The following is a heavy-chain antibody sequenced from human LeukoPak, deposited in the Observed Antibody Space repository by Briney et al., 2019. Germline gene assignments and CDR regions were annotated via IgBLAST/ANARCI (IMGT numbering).Heavy chain of an antibody. CDR1: GFTFSSYT. V-gene: IGHV3-23*01. CDR3: ARDLWAKIVVPAAIYAH. Sequence: GGSLRLSCTASGFTFSSYTMTWVRQAPGKGLKWVSTITTGDGNTYYADSVKGRFTISRDNSKNTLYLQMNSLRAEDTAVYYCARDLWAKIVVPAAIYAHWGQGTLVTVSS. CDR2: ITTGDGNT. J-gene: IGHJ4*02. D-gene: IGHD2-2*02.